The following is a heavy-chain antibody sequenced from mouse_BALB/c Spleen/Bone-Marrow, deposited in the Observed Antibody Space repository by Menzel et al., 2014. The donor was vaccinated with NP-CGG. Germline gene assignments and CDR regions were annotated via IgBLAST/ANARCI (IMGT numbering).Heavy chain of an antibody. CDR3: ARERGRGYYFDY. J-gene: IGHJ2*01. D-gene: IGHD4-1*01. CDR2: IHPNSGNT. Sequence: VKLVESGSVLVRPGASVKLSCKAPGYTFTSSWMHWAKQRPGQGLEWIGEIHPNSGNTNYNEKFKGKATLTVDTSSSAAYVDLSSLTSEDSAVYYCARERGRGYYFDYWGQGTTLTVSS. CDR1: GYTFTSSW. V-gene: IGHV1S130*01.